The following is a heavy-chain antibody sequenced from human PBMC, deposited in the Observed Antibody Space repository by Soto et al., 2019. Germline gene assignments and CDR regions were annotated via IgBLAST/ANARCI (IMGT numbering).Heavy chain of an antibody. CDR3: VRDLRDYGGDVGYFDY. V-gene: IGHV1-18*01. CDR2: ISPETGKT. J-gene: IGHJ4*02. D-gene: IGHD2-21*02. Sequence: QVQLVQSGAEVKRPGASVKVSCTASGYTFTNFVVTWGGQPPGQGLGGMSWISPETGKTYCARKLQGRVTMTTDTSTNTAYMELGSLRSDDTAVYYCVRDLRDYGGDVGYFDYWGQGTLVIVSS. CDR1: GYTFTNFV.